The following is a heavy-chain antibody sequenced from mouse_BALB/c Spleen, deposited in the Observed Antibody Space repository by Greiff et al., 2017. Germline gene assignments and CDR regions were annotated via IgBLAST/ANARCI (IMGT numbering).Heavy chain of an antibody. J-gene: IGHJ4*01. CDR1: GFTFSSYT. Sequence: EVKLMESGGGLVQPGGSLKLSCAASGFTFSSYTMSWVRQTPEKRLEWVAYISNGGGSTYYPDTVKGRFTISRDNAKNTLYLQMSSLKSEDTATYYCARCYDGNYAMDYWGQGTSVTVSS. V-gene: IGHV5-12-2*01. CDR2: ISNGGGST. D-gene: IGHD2-3*01. CDR3: ARCYDGNYAMDY.